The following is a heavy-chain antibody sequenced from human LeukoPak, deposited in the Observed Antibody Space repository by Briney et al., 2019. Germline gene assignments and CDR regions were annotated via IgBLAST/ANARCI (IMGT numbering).Heavy chain of an antibody. Sequence: PSETLSLTCAVSGGAISSYYWSWIRQPPGKGLGWIGDIYNSGSTNYNPSLKSRVTISVYTSNNPCSLKRSSVTAVETRVYYCARAWQCGTGDFPFDICRQGTMATVT. V-gene: IGHV4-59*01. CDR1: GGAISSYY. D-gene: IGHD2-21*01. CDR2: IYNSGST. J-gene: IGHJ3*02. CDR3: ARAWQCGTGDFPFDI.